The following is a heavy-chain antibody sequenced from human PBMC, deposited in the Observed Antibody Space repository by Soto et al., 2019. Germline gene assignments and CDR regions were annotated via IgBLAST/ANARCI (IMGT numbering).Heavy chain of an antibody. D-gene: IGHD1-26*01. CDR1: GGTFSSYA. Sequence: QVQLVQSGAEVKKPGSSVKVSCKASGGTFSSYAISWVRQAPGQGLEWMGGIIPIFGTANYAQKFQGRVTITADASTTTAYMELRSRRSEDKAVYYCARARVGATSGGGRYYGMDVWGQGTTVTVSS. J-gene: IGHJ6*02. CDR2: IIPIFGTA. CDR3: ARARVGATSGGGRYYGMDV. V-gene: IGHV1-69*01.